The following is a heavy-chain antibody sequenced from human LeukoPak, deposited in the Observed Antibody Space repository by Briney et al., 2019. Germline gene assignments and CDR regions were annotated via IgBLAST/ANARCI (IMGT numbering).Heavy chain of an antibody. D-gene: IGHD6-19*01. CDR3: ARDSVYSSGWYYFDY. CDR2: IRYDGSNK. CDR1: GFTFSSYG. V-gene: IGHV3-30*02. Sequence: GGSLRLSCAASGFTFSSYGMHWVRQAPGKGLEWVAFIRYDGSNKYYADSVKGRFTISRDNSKNTLYLQMNSLRAEDTAVYYCARDSVYSSGWYYFDYWGQGTLVTVSS. J-gene: IGHJ4*02.